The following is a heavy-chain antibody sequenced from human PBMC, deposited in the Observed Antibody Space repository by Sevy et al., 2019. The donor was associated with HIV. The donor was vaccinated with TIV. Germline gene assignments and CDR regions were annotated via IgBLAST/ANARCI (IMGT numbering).Heavy chain of an antibody. D-gene: IGHD2-8*02. CDR2: IRYDGSIK. J-gene: IGHJ3*02. V-gene: IGHV3-30*02. CDR1: GFTVSNYG. Sequence: GGTLRLSCAAAGFTVSNYGIHWVRPAPGKGLEWVAFIRYDGSIKYYADSVKGRFTISRDNSKNTLYLQMNSLRAEDTAVYYCARDRKVVLVVYAIPFDAFDIWGQGTMVTVSS. CDR3: ARDRKVVLVVYAIPFDAFDI.